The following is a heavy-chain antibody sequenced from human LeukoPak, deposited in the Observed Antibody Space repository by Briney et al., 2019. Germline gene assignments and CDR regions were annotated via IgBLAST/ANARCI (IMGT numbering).Heavy chain of an antibody. Sequence: SETLSLTCTVSGGSISSGSYYWSWIRQPAGKGLEWIGRTYTSGSTNYNPSLKSRVTISVDTSKNQFSLKLSSVTAADTAVYYCASESITIFGVVNAQYYYYYYMDVWGKGTTVTVSS. V-gene: IGHV4-61*02. CDR2: TYTSGST. J-gene: IGHJ6*03. D-gene: IGHD3-3*01. CDR1: GGSISSGSYY. CDR3: ASESITIFGVVNAQYYYYYYMDV.